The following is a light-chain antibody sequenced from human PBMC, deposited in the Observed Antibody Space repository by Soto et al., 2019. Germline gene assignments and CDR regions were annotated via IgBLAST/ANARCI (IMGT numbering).Light chain of an antibody. Sequence: QSVLTQPASVSGSPGQSITISCTATSSDVGSSNYVSWYQQHPGKAPKLMIYDVTNRLAGVSDRFSGSKSGNTASLTISGLQAEDEADYYCSSCTISATGIVFGTGTKLTV. J-gene: IGLJ1*01. V-gene: IGLV2-14*01. CDR2: DVT. CDR1: SSDVGSSNY. CDR3: SSCTISATGIV.